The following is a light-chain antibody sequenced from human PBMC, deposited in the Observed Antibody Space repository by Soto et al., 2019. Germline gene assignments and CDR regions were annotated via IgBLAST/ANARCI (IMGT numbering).Light chain of an antibody. CDR3: QHYDTRPQLT. Sequence: DIQMTQSPSSLSASVGDRVTITCQASQDISNNLNWYQQKPGKAPKLLIYDAFTLETGVPSRFSGGGSGTDFTFTINGLQPEDVAIYYCQHYDTRPQLTFGGGTKVDIK. V-gene: IGKV1-33*01. CDR2: DAF. CDR1: QDISNN. J-gene: IGKJ4*01.